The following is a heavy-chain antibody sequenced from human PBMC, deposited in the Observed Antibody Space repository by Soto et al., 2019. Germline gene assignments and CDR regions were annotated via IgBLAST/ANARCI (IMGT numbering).Heavy chain of an antibody. CDR3: ARPRTTATTKGYDY. Sequence: SVKVSCKASGGTFSSYPLSWVRQAPGQGLEWMGGIIPIFGIVNSAQKFQGRVSITADESTSTGYMELSSLTSEDTAVYYCARPRTTATTKGYDYWGQGTLVTVSS. D-gene: IGHD1-1*01. J-gene: IGHJ4*02. CDR1: GGTFSSYP. V-gene: IGHV1-69*13. CDR2: IIPIFGIV.